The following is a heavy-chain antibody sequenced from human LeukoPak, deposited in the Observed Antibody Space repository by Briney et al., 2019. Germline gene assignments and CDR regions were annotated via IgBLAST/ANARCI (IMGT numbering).Heavy chain of an antibody. V-gene: IGHV3-7*01. D-gene: IGHD3-16*01. CDR3: GRVGRGGSWEDY. J-gene: IGHJ4*02. CDR2: IKEDGRLQ. CDR1: XXXXTXHW. Sequence: AGGXXRXXXAXXXXXXTXHWXTWLXQAPXXGLXWVAHIKEDGRLQYCVDSVKGRFTVSRDNAQNSLFLQMHSLRAEDTAVYYCGRVGRGGSWEDYWGQGTLVTVSS.